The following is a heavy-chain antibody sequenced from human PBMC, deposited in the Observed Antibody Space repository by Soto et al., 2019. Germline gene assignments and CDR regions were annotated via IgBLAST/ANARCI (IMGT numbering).Heavy chain of an antibody. D-gene: IGHD6-19*01. CDR3: ASQWLGRFGP. CDR1: GGSISSSSYY. Sequence: PSETLSLTCTVSGGSISSSSYYWGWIRQPPGKGLEWIGSIYYSGSTYYNPSLKSRVTISVDTSKNQFSLKLSSVTAADTAVYYCASQWLGRFGPWGQGTLVTVSS. V-gene: IGHV4-39*01. CDR2: IYYSGST. J-gene: IGHJ5*02.